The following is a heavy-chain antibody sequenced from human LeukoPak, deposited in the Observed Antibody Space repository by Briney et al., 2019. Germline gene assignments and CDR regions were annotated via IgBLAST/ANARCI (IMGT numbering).Heavy chain of an antibody. CDR3: ARGLRKLLRLFDY. J-gene: IGHJ4*02. CDR1: GGSFSGYY. CDR2: INHSGST. V-gene: IGHV4-34*01. D-gene: IGHD3-22*01. Sequence: SETLSLTCAVYGGSFSGYYLSWIRQPPGKGLEWIGEINHSGSTNYNPSLKSRVTISVDTSKNQFSLKLSSVTAADTAVYYCARGLRKLLRLFDYWGQGTLVTVSS.